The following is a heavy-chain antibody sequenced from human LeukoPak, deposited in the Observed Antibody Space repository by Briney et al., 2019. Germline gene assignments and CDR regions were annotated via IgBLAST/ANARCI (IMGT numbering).Heavy chain of an antibody. CDR2: IIPIFGTA. V-gene: IGHV1-69*06. CDR3: ARAPIGYCSGGSCDDYYYYYYMDV. CDR1: GGTFSSYA. Sequence: ASVKVSCKASGGTFSSYAISWVRQAPGQGLEWMGGIIPIFGTANYAQKFQGRVTITADKSTSTAYMELSSLRSEDTAVYYCARAPIGYCSGGSCDDYYYYYYMDVWGKGTTVTVSS. D-gene: IGHD2-15*01. J-gene: IGHJ6*03.